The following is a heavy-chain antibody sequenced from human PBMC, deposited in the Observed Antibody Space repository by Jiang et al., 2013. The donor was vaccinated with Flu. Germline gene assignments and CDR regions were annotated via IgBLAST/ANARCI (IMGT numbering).Heavy chain of an antibody. CDR2: IYYSGST. J-gene: IGHJ4*02. CDR3: ARDNTYYDILTGYYNYYFDY. V-gene: IGHV4-59*13. CDR1: GGSISSYY. D-gene: IGHD3-9*01. Sequence: GPGLVKPSETLSLTCTVSGGSISSYYWSWIRQPPGKGLEWIGYIYYSGSTNYNPSLKSRVTISVDTSKNQFSLKLSSVTAADTAVYYCARDNTYYDILTGYYNYYFDYWGQGTLVTVS.